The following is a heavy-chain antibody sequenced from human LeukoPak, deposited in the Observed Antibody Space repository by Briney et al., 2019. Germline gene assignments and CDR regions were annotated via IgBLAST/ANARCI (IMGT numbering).Heavy chain of an antibody. Sequence: GESLKISCKGSGYSFTNSWISWVRQMPGIGPELMGRIDPSDSYTDYSPSFQGHVTISTDKSITTAYLQWSSLKASDTAMYYCARLAAGDRGYYFDYWGQGTLVTVSS. V-gene: IGHV5-10-1*01. J-gene: IGHJ4*02. CDR1: GYSFTNSW. CDR3: ARLAAGDRGYYFDY. D-gene: IGHD7-27*01. CDR2: IDPSDSYT.